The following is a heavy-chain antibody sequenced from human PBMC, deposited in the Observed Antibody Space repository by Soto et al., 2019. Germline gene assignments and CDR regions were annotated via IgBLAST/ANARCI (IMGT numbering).Heavy chain of an antibody. Sequence: QVQLQQWGAGLLKPSETLSLTCAVYGGSFSGYYWSWIRQPPGKRLEWSGEIKHIGRTNYNPSLKSRVTISVDTSKNQFSLKLSSVTAADTAVYYCARGRWGLGYCSSTSCYEYFQHWGQGTLVTVSS. CDR1: GGSFSGYY. CDR3: ARGRWGLGYCSSTSCYEYFQH. V-gene: IGHV4-34*01. CDR2: IKHIGRT. D-gene: IGHD2-2*01. J-gene: IGHJ1*01.